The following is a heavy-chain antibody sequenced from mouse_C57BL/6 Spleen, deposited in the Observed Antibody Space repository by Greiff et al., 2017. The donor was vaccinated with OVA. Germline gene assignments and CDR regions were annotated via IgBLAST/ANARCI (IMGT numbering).Heavy chain of an antibody. CDR3: ARDTGYYAMDY. CDR1: GFTFSDYY. J-gene: IGHJ4*01. CDR2: INYDGSST. V-gene: IGHV5-16*01. Sequence: DVKLMESEGGLVQPGSSMKLSCTASGFTFSDYYMAWVRQVPEKGLEWVANINYDGSSTYYLDSLKSRFIISRDNAKNILYLQMSSLKSEDTATYYCARDTGYYAMDYWGQGTSVTVSS.